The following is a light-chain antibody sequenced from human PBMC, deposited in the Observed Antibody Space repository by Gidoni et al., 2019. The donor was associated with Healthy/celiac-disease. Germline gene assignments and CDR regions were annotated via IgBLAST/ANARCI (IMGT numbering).Light chain of an antibody. J-gene: IGKJ1*01. CDR2: AAS. Sequence: DIQMTQSPSSLSASLGDRVTITCRASQSISSYLHWYQQKPGKAPKLMIYAASSLQSGVPSRFSGSGSGTDFTLTISRLQPEDFATYYCQQSYSTPQTFGQGTKVEIK. CDR3: QQSYSTPQT. V-gene: IGKV1-39*01. CDR1: QSISSY.